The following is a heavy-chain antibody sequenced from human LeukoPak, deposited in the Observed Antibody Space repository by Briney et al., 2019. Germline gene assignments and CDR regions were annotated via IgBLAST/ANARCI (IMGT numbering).Heavy chain of an antibody. J-gene: IGHJ4*02. V-gene: IGHV1-18*01. Sequence: GAPVKVSCKASGYTFTSYGISWVRQAPGQGLEWMGWISAYNGNTNYAQKFQGRVTLTRDTSISTAYMELSSLGSEDTAVYYCARANLGFDYWGQGTLVTVSS. CDR1: GYTFTSYG. CDR2: ISAYNGNT. D-gene: IGHD3-16*01. CDR3: ARANLGFDY.